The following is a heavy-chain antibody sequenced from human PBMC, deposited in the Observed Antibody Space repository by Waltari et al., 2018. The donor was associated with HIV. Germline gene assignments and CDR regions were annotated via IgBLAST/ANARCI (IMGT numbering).Heavy chain of an antibody. V-gene: IGHV4-39*01. Sequence: QLQLQESGPGLVKPSETLSLTCTVSGGSISSSSYYWGWIRQPPGKGLEWIGSIYYSGSTYYTPSLKSRVTISVDTSKNQFSLKLSSVTAADTAVYYCARQVYGYYFDYWGQGTLVTVSS. J-gene: IGHJ4*02. CDR1: GGSISSSSYY. D-gene: IGHD4-17*01. CDR2: IYYSGST. CDR3: ARQVYGYYFDY.